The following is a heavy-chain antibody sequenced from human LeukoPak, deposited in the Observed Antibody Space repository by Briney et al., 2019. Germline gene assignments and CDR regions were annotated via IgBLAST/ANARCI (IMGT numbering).Heavy chain of an antibody. D-gene: IGHD3-10*01. J-gene: IGHJ6*02. CDR1: GGSISSGGYS. CDR3: ARGGFTMVRGVIGAYYYYGMDV. V-gene: IGHV4-30-2*01. CDR2: IYHSGST. Sequence: SETLSLTCAVSGGSISSGGYSWSWIRQPPGKGLEWIGYIYHSGSTYYNPSLKSRVTISVDTSKNQFSLKLSSVTAADTAVYYCARGGFTMVRGVIGAYYYYGMDVWGQGTTVTVSS.